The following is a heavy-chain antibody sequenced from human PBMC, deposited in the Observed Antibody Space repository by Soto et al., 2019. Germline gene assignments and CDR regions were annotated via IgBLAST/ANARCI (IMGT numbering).Heavy chain of an antibody. CDR3: ARGNQLPDF. J-gene: IGHJ4*02. V-gene: IGHV4-59*01. Sequence: QVQLQESGPGLVKPSETLSLTCTVSGGSISSYYWSWFRQPPGKGLEWIGYIYNSGSSNYNPSLRCRLTEALDPSKYHFFLTLSSVTAADTAGYYGARGNQLPDFWGQGTLVTVSS. CDR2: IYNSGSS. D-gene: IGHD2-2*01. CDR1: GGSISSYY.